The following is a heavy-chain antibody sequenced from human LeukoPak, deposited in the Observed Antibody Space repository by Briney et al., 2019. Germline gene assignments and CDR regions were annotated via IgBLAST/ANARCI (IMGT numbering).Heavy chain of an antibody. CDR2: INPSGDFT. CDR1: GYTFTSYG. CDR3: ARDAMTSVTTSPYYFDY. D-gene: IGHD4-17*01. J-gene: IGHJ4*02. Sequence: ASVKVSCKASGYTFTSYGISWVRQAPGQGLEWMGIINPSGDFTSYAQKFQGRVTMTKDTSTSTVYMELSSLRSGDTAVFYCARDAMTSVTTSPYYFDYWGQGTLVTVSS. V-gene: IGHV1-46*01.